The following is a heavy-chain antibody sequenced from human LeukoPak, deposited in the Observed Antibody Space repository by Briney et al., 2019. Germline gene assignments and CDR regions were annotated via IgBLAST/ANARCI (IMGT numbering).Heavy chain of an antibody. CDR2: INHSGST. CDR3: ARRLRSYDSSGYYPDDAFDI. Sequence: SETLSLTCAVYGGSFSGYYWSWIRQPPGKGLEWIGEINHSGSTNYNPSLKSRVTISVDTSKNQFSLKLSSVTAADTAVYYCARRLRSYDSSGYYPDDAFDIWGQGTMVTVSS. D-gene: IGHD3-22*01. J-gene: IGHJ3*02. V-gene: IGHV4-34*01. CDR1: GGSFSGYY.